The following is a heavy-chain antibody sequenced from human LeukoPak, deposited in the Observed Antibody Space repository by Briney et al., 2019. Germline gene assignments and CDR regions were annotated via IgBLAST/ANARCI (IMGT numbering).Heavy chain of an antibody. CDR2: ISGSGGST. CDR3: AKAYNYDSSGYYFPNFDY. V-gene: IGHV3-23*01. Sequence: GGSLRLSCAASGFTFSSYAMSWVRQAPGKGPEWVSAISGSGGSTYYADSVKGRFTISRDNSKNTLYLQMNSLRAEDTAVYYCAKAYNYDSSGYYFPNFDYWGQGTLVTVSS. J-gene: IGHJ4*02. CDR1: GFTFSSYA. D-gene: IGHD3-22*01.